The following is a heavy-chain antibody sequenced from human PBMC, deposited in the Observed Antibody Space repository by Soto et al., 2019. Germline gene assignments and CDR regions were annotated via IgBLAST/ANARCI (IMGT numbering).Heavy chain of an antibody. J-gene: IGHJ4*02. CDR1: GFTFDDYG. V-gene: IGHV3-20*04. CDR3: ARDGYCTNGVCPFDY. CDR2: INWNGGST. Sequence: GGSLRLSCAASGFTFDDYGMSWVRQAPGKGLEWVSGINWNGGSTGYADSVKGRFTISRDNAKNSLYLQMNSLRAEDTALYYCARDGYCTNGVCPFDYWGQGTLVTVSS. D-gene: IGHD2-8*01.